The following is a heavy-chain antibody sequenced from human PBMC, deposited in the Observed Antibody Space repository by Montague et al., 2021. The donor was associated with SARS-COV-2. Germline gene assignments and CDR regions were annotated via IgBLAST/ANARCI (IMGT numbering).Heavy chain of an antibody. Sequence: SETLSLTCAVHGGSFSTYSLHWIRQPPGKGLEWIGETHHGGSTNYNPSLKSRVTISADTSKNQFSLKLTSVAAADTAVYYCARLGDGVVPSPILGVGPYYTRRSSDLWGTGPSATVS. J-gene: IGHJ6*03. D-gene: IGHD3-10*01. CDR3: ARLGDGVVPSPILGVGPYYTRRSSDL. CDR2: THHGGST. CDR1: GGSFSTYS. V-gene: IGHV4-34*01.